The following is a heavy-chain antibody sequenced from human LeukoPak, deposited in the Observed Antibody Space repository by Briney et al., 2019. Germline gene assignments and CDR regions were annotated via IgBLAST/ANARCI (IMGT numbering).Heavy chain of an antibody. D-gene: IGHD2-15*01. CDR2: INCSGGST. J-gene: IGHJ3*01. Sequence: GGSLRLSCAPSGFTFNRYPMSCARHAPGKGLEWVSAINCSGGSTYYADSVKGRHTISRDNSKNMLYVQLNSVSADDEAVFLVAKETRVTAGDVFDVWGQGTMVTVSS. CDR3: AKETRVTAGDVFDV. CDR1: GFTFNRYP. V-gene: IGHV3-23*01.